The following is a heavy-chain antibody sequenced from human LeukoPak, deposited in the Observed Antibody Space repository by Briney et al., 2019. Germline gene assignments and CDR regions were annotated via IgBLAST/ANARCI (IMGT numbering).Heavy chain of an antibody. J-gene: IGHJ4*02. CDR1: GGSISSSSYY. Sequence: SETLSLTCTVSGGSISSSSYYWGWIRQPPGKGLEWIGSIYYSGSTYYNPSLKSRVTISVDTSKNQFSLKLSSVTAADTAVYYCARAESLWFGELLYNVFGGPFDYWGQGTLVTVSS. CDR3: ARAESLWFGELLYNVFGGPFDY. V-gene: IGHV4-39*07. D-gene: IGHD3-10*01. CDR2: IYYSGST.